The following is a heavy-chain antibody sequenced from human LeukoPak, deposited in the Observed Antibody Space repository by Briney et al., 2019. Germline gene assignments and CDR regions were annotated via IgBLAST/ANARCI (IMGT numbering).Heavy chain of an antibody. CDR3: ASRGIVATDVRY. V-gene: IGHV4-34*01. CDR1: GGSFSGYY. J-gene: IGHJ4*02. CDR2: INHSGST. Sequence: SETLSLTCAVYGGSFSGYYWSWIRQPPGKGLEWIGEINHSGSTNYNPSLKSRVTISVVTSKNQFSLKLSSVTAADTAVYYCASRGIVATDVRYWGQGTLVTVSS. D-gene: IGHD5-12*01.